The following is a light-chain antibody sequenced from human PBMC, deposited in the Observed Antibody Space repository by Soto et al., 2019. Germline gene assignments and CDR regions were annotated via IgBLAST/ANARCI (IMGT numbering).Light chain of an antibody. Sequence: DIQMTQSPSTLSASVGDRVTITCRASQSISSWLAWYQQKPGKAPKLLIYKASSLQSGVPSRFSGSGSGPEFTLTIRSLQPDDFATYYCQQYDSYPRTFGQGTKLEIK. CDR3: QQYDSYPRT. J-gene: IGKJ2*01. V-gene: IGKV1-5*03. CDR1: QSISSW. CDR2: KAS.